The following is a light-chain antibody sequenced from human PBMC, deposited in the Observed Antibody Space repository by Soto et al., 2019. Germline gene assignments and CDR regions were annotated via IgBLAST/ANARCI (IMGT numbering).Light chain of an antibody. CDR3: QQYGSSPTWT. CDR1: QSVSID. CDR2: GAS. Sequence: EIVLTQSPGTLSLSPGERATLSCRASQSVSIDLAWYQQTPGQAPRLLIYGASTRATGIPVRFSGSASGTDFTLTISRLEPEDFAVYYCQQYGSSPTWTFGQGTKVDIK. V-gene: IGKV3-20*01. J-gene: IGKJ1*01.